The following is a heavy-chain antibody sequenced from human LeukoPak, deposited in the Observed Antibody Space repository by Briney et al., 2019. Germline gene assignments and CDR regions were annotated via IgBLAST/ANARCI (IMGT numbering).Heavy chain of an antibody. J-gene: IGHJ4*02. CDR1: GFTFSSYE. D-gene: IGHD4-23*01. CDR2: ISSSGSTI. Sequence: GGSLRLSCAASGFTFSSYEMNWVRQAPGKGPEWVSYISSSGSTIYYADSVKGRFTISRDKAKNSLYLQMNSLRAEDTAVYYCAGDYGGHGGFDYWGQGTLVTVSS. V-gene: IGHV3-48*03. CDR3: AGDYGGHGGFDY.